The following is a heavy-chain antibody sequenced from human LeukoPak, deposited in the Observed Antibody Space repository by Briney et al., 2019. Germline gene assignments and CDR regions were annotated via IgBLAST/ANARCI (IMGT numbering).Heavy chain of an antibody. V-gene: IGHV4-4*07. CDR1: GGSISGYY. J-gene: IGHJ3*02. D-gene: IGHD6-13*01. CDR2: IYTSGST. CDR3: ARDTSSTWYFYAFDI. Sequence: PSETLSLTCTVSGGSISGYYWSWIRQPARKELEWIGRIYTSGSTNYNPSLKSRVTISVATPKNQFSLKLSSVTAADTAVYYCARDTSSTWYFYAFDIWGEGTMVIVSS.